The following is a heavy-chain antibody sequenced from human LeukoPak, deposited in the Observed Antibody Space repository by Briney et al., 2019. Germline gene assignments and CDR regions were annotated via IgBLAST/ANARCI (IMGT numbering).Heavy chain of an antibody. CDR1: GFTVSSNY. J-gene: IGHJ3*02. CDR3: ARDSSGYYLPAFDI. V-gene: IGHV3-53*01. CDR2: IYSGGST. D-gene: IGHD3-22*01. Sequence: PGGSLRLSCAASGFTVSSNYMGWVRQAPGKGLEWVSVIYSGGSTYYADSVKGRFAISRDNSKNTLYLQMNSLRADDTAVYYCARDSSGYYLPAFDIWGQGTMVTVSS.